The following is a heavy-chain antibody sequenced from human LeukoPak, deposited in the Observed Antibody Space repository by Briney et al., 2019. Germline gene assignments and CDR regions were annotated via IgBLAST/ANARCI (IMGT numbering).Heavy chain of an antibody. CDR3: ARDRSGSPNDC. V-gene: IGHV3-21*01. J-gene: IGHJ4*02. CDR2: ISTGSSYI. D-gene: IGHD1-26*01. Sequence: GGSLRLSCAASGFIFSSYSMNRVRQAPGKGLEWVSSISTGSSYIYYADSVKGRFTISRDNAKNSLYLQMNSLRAEDTAVYYCARDRSGSPNDCWGQGTLVTVSS. CDR1: GFIFSSYS.